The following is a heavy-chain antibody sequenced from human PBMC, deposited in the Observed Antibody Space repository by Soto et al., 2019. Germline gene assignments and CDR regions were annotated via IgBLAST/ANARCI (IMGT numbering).Heavy chain of an antibody. J-gene: IGHJ6*02. Sequence: GGSLRLSCAASGFTFSSYGMHWVRQAPGKGLEWVAVIWYDGSNKYYADSVKGRFTISRDNSKNTLYLQMNSLRAEDTAVYYCARETLRAATPHYYGMDVWGQGTTVTVSS. CDR1: GFTFSSYG. CDR3: ARETLRAATPHYYGMDV. V-gene: IGHV3-33*01. CDR2: IWYDGSNK. D-gene: IGHD2-15*01.